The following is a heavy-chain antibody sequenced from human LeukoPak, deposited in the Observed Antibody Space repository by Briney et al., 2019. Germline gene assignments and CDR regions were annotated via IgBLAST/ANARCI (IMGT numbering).Heavy chain of an antibody. CDR3: ARGSYCGADCSFLGGY. V-gene: IGHV3-74*01. D-gene: IGHD2-21*02. CDR1: EFTFSGYW. Sequence: GGSLRLSCAASEFTFSGYWMHWVRQAPGKGLVWVSRINSDGSSTSYADSVKGRFTISRDNSKNTLFLQMYSLRAEDTAIYYCARGSYCGADCSFLGGYWGQGTLVTVSS. CDR2: INSDGSST. J-gene: IGHJ4*02.